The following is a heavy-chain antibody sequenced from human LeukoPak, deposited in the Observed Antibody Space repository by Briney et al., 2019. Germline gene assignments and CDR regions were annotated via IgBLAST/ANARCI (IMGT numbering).Heavy chain of an antibody. D-gene: IGHD3-10*01. J-gene: IGHJ4*01. Sequence: ASVKVSCKVSGYTLTELSMHWVRQAPGKGLEWMGGFDPEDGETIYAQKFQGRVTMTEDTSTNTAYMELSSLRSEDTAVYYCARGEREIGAGSWDFDYWGQGTLVTVSS. CDR1: GYTLTELS. CDR2: FDPEDGET. CDR3: ARGEREIGAGSWDFDY. V-gene: IGHV1-24*01.